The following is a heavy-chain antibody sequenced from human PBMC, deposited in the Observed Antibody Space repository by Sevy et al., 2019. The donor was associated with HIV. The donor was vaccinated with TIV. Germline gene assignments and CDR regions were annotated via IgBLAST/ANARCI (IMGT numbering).Heavy chain of an antibody. CDR2: ISWDGGSA. CDR3: AKAGYCTSTSCFGPYTPDFYMYA. D-gene: IGHD2-2*01. Sequence: GGSLRLSCAASGFTFDDYAMNWVRQFPGKGLEWVSLISWDGGSAHYADFVKGRFTMSSDNCKKSLYLQMNSLGPEDTALYYCAKAGYCTSTSCFGPYTPDFYMYAWGNGTTVTVSS. V-gene: IGHV3-43D*04. CDR1: GFTFDDYA. J-gene: IGHJ6*03.